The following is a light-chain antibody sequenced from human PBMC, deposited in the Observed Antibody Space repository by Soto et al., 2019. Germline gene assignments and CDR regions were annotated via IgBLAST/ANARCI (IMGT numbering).Light chain of an antibody. CDR2: DAS. Sequence: EIEMTQSPATLSVSPGERATLSCRSSQRISNYLAWYQQRPGQPPRLLIYDASTRATGIPARFSGSGSGTEFTLTINSLQSEDVAVYYCKQFGNWPPWKIGQGTKVEIK. CDR3: KQFGNWPPWK. CDR1: QRISNY. J-gene: IGKJ1*01. V-gene: IGKV3-15*01.